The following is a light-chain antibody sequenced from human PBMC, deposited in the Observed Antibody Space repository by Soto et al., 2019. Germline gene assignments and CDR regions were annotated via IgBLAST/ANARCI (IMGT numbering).Light chain of an antibody. CDR1: SNDVGVYNY. J-gene: IGLJ1*01. CDR3: SSYGGTNNHQG. CDR2: EVT. Sequence: QSALTQPPSASGSPGKSVTISCTGTSNDVGVYNYVSWYQHHPGNAPKLIIYEVTKRPSGVPDRFAGSKSGNTASLTVSGLQAEDEADYYCSSYGGTNNHQGVGTGTKLTVL. V-gene: IGLV2-8*01.